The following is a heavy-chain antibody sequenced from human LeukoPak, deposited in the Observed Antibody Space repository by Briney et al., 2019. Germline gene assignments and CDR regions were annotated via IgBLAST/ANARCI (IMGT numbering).Heavy chain of an antibody. D-gene: IGHD3-10*01. CDR1: GFTFSNYA. CDR2: ISGSGGNT. Sequence: GGSLRLSCAASGFTFSNYAMSWVRQAPGKGLEWVSGISGSGGNTYYADSVKGRFTTSRENAKNSLYLQMNSLRVGDTAVYYCARGRGWGTFDIWGQGTMVTVSS. CDR3: ARGRGWGTFDI. V-gene: IGHV3-23*01. J-gene: IGHJ3*02.